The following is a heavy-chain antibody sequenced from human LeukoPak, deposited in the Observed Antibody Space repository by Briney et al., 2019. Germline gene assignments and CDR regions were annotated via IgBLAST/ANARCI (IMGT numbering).Heavy chain of an antibody. CDR1: GFTFSRYG. J-gene: IGHJ4*02. D-gene: IGHD2-8*01. CDR3: AKDIRDGYFDY. V-gene: IGHV3-30*18. CDR2: ISFDGSNE. Sequence: GGSLRLSCAASGFTFSRYGMHWVRQAPGKGLGWVAVISFDGSNEYYVDSVKGRFTMSRDNSKNTVYLQMNSLRAEDTAVYYCAKDIRDGYFDYWGQGTLVTVSS.